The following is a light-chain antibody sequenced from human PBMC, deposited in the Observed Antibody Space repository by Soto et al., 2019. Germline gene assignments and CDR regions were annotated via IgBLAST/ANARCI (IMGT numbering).Light chain of an antibody. CDR3: CSYAGSSTFVA. CDR2: EGS. V-gene: IGLV2-23*03. Sequence: QSVLTQPASVSGSPGQSITISCTGTSSDVGSYNLVSWYQQHPGKAPKLMIYEGSKRPSGVSNRFSGSKSGNMASLTISGLQAEDEADYYCCSYAGSSTFVAFGGGTKLTVL. J-gene: IGLJ2*01. CDR1: SSDVGSYNL.